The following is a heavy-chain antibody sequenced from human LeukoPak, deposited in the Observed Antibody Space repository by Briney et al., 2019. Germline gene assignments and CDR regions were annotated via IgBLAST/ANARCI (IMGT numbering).Heavy chain of an antibody. CDR1: GFTFSSYA. CDR3: ARDLGQWLVSRAFDI. Sequence: PGGSLRLSCAASGFTFSSYAMHWVRQAPGKGLEWVAVISYDGSNKYYAESVKGRFTIPRDNSKNTLYLQMNSLRAEDTAVYYCARDLGQWLVSRAFDIWGQGTTVTVSS. J-gene: IGHJ3*02. D-gene: IGHD6-19*01. CDR2: ISYDGSNK. V-gene: IGHV3-30*03.